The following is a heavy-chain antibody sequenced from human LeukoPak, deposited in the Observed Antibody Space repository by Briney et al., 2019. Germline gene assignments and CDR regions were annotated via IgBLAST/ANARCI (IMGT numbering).Heavy chain of an antibody. CDR1: GFTFSSYV. CDR2: ISRSGAST. CDR3: AKGGRYSDDAFDI. J-gene: IGHJ3*02. V-gene: IGHV3-23*01. D-gene: IGHD3-9*01. Sequence: GGSLRLSCAASGFTFSSYVMSWVRQAPGKGLEWVSLISRSGASTYNADFVKGRFTISGDNSKNTLYLQMNSLRDEDTAVYYCAKGGRYSDDAFDIWGQGTMVTVSS.